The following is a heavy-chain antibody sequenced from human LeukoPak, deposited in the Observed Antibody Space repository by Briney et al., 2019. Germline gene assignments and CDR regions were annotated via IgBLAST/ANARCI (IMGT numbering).Heavy chain of an antibody. CDR2: ISGSGGST. J-gene: IGHJ4*02. Sequence: AGSLRLSCAAPGFTFSSYAMSWVRQAPGKGLEWVSAISGSGGSTYYADSVKGRFTISRDNSKNTLYLQMNSLRAEDTAVYYCAKAPGPFYGSGSYYTHFDYWGQGTLVTVSS. CDR1: GFTFSSYA. V-gene: IGHV3-23*01. D-gene: IGHD3-10*01. CDR3: AKAPGPFYGSGSYYTHFDY.